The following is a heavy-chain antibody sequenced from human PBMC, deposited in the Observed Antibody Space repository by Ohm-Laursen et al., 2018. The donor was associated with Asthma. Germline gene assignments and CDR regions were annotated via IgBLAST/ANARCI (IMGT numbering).Heavy chain of an antibody. J-gene: IGHJ4*02. D-gene: IGHD3-3*01. Sequence: SLRLSCSASGFTFTSYDMYWVRQAPGKGLEWVSAISGSGGSTYYADSVKGRFTISRDKSKNTLYMQMNSLRAEDTAVYYCARDVMEWYLPAFDFWGQGTLVTVSS. CDR2: ISGSGGST. CDR3: ARDVMEWYLPAFDF. CDR1: GFTFTSYD. V-gene: IGHV3-23*01.